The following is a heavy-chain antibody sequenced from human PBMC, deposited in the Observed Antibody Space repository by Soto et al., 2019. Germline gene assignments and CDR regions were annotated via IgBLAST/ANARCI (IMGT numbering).Heavy chain of an antibody. J-gene: IGHJ6*02. CDR2: IYYSGST. V-gene: IGHV4-30-4*01. Sequence: PSETLSLTCTVSGGSISSGEYYWSWIRQPPGKGLEWIGYIYYSGSTNYNPSLKSRVTISVDTSKNQFSLKLSSVTAADTAVYYCARQGPYGMDVWGQGTTVTVSS. CDR3: ARQGPYGMDV. CDR1: GGSISSGEYY.